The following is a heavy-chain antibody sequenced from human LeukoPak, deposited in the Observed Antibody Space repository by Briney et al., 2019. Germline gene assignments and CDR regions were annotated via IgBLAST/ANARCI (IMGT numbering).Heavy chain of an antibody. CDR1: GFAFSSYS. D-gene: IGHD1-20*01. Sequence: GGSLRLSCAASGFAFSSYSMNWVRQAPGRGLEWISYISSGSRTIYYADSVEGRFTISRDNGKNSLYLLLNSLRADDTAVYFCVRESITGHRDFDYWGQGTLITVSS. CDR2: ISSGSRTI. V-gene: IGHV3-48*01. CDR3: VRESITGHRDFDY. J-gene: IGHJ4*02.